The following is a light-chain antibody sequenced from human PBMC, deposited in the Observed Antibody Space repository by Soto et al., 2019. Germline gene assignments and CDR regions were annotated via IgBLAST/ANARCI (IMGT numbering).Light chain of an antibody. CDR2: AAS. J-gene: IGKJ5*01. V-gene: IGKV3D-20*02. Sequence: EIVLTQSPGTLSLSPGERATLSCRASQSVSSNYLAWFQQKPGQAPRLLVYAASSRATGIPDRFSGSGSGTDFTLTISRLEPEDFAVYYCQQRDDWPPITFGQGTRLEIK. CDR3: QQRDDWPPIT. CDR1: QSVSSNY.